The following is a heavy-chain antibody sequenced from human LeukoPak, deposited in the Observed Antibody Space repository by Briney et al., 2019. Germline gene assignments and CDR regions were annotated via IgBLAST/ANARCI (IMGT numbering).Heavy chain of an antibody. D-gene: IGHD6-13*01. V-gene: IGHV6-1*01. J-gene: IGHJ4*02. CDR2: TYYRSKWYN. Sequence: SQTLSLTCAISGDSVSSNSATWNWIRQSPSRGLEWLGRTYYRSKWYNGYAESVKSRITVNPDTSKNQFSLQLNSVTPDDTAVYYCARGSSSWPYYFDYWGQGTLVTVSS. CDR3: ARGSSSWPYYFDY. CDR1: GDSVSSNSAT.